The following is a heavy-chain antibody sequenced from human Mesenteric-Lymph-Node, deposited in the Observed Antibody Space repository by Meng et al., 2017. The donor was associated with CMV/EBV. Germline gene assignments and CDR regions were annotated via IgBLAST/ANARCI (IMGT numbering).Heavy chain of an antibody. CDR3: ASEGYCSSTSCYRRMDYYYGMDV. V-gene: IGHV1-69*10. CDR1: GGTFSSYA. J-gene: IGHJ6*02. D-gene: IGHD2-2*02. CDR2: IIPILGIA. Sequence: SVKVSCKASGGTFSSYAISWVRQAPGQGLEWMGGIIPILGIANYAQKFQGRVTITADKSTSTAYMELSSLRSEDTAVYYCASEGYCSSTSCYRRMDYYYGMDVWGQGTTVTVSS.